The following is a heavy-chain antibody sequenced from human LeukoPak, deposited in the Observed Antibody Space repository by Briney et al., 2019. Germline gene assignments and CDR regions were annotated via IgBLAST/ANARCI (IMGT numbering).Heavy chain of an antibody. V-gene: IGHV4-31*03. D-gene: IGHD3-10*01. CDR1: GGSISSGGYY. J-gene: IGHJ4*02. CDR3: ARFVNYYGSGSYRKKAFDY. CDR2: IYYSGST. Sequence: PSETLSLTCTVSGGSISSGGYYWSWIRQHPGKGLEWIGYIYYSGSTYYNPSLKSRVTISVGTSKNQFSLRLSSVTAADTAVYYCARFVNYYGSGSYRKKAFDYWGQGTLVTVSS.